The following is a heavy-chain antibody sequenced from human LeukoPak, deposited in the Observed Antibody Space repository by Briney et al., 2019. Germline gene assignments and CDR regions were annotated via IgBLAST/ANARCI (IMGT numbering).Heavy chain of an antibody. D-gene: IGHD3-22*01. V-gene: IGHV3-43*01. J-gene: IGHJ3*02. CDR2: ITWDGGST. CDR1: GFTFDDYT. CDR3: AKFWDSSGYYEPGSNVFDI. Sequence: GGSLRLSCAASGFTFDDYTMYWVRQAPGKGLEWVSLITWDGGSTYYADSVKGRFTISRDNSKNSLYLQMHSLRTEDTALYYCAKFWDSSGYYEPGSNVFDIWGQGTMVTVSS.